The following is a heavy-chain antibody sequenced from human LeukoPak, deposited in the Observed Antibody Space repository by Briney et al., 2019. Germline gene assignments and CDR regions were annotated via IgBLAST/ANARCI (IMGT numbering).Heavy chain of an antibody. J-gene: IGHJ4*02. V-gene: IGHV3-23*01. CDR1: GFTFTSYV. CDR2: ISGSGDST. D-gene: IGHD6-13*01. Sequence: GGSLRLSCAASGFTFTSYVMSWIRQAPGKGLEWVSTISGSGDSTYYADSVKGRFTISRDNSKNTVYLQMNSLTAEDTAVYYCAKDHGAASGDFDYWGQGTLVTVSS. CDR3: AKDHGAASGDFDY.